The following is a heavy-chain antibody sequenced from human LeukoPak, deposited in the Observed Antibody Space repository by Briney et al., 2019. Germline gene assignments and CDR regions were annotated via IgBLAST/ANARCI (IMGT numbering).Heavy chain of an antibody. CDR1: GGSISSYY. J-gene: IGHJ2*01. Sequence: PSETLSLTCTVSGGSISSYYWSWIRQPPGKGLEWIGEINHSGSTNYNPSLKSRVTVSVDTSKNQFSLKLNSVTAADTAVYYCARGLVVPAATRYWYFDLWGRGTLVTVSS. CDR3: ARGLVVPAATRYWYFDL. CDR2: INHSGST. D-gene: IGHD2-2*01. V-gene: IGHV4-34*01.